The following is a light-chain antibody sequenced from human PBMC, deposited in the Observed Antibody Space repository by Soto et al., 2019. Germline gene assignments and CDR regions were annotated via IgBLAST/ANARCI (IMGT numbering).Light chain of an antibody. J-gene: IGLJ2*01. CDR1: SSNIGAHYD. V-gene: IGLV1-40*01. Sequence: QSVLTQPPSVSGAPGQRVTISCTGSSSNIGAHYDVHWYQQLPGTAPKLLIYGNTNRPSGVPDRFSGSKSGTSASLTITGLQAEDEAEYYCQSYDSSLIGGIFGGGTKLTVL. CDR3: QSYDSSLIGGI. CDR2: GNT.